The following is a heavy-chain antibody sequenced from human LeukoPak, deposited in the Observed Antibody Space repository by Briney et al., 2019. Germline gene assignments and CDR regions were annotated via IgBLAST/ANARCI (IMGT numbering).Heavy chain of an antibody. D-gene: IGHD3-10*01. CDR3: ARVSQYYATGSPVGDY. J-gene: IGHJ4*02. CDR2: INPNSGGT. CDR1: GYTFTGYY. Sequence: ASVKVSCKASGYTFTGYYMYWVRQAPGQGLEWMGWINPNSGGTNYAQTLQGRVTMTRDTSTSTAYMGLSRLRSDDTAVYYCARVSQYYATGSPVGDYWGQGTLVTVSS. V-gene: IGHV1-2*02.